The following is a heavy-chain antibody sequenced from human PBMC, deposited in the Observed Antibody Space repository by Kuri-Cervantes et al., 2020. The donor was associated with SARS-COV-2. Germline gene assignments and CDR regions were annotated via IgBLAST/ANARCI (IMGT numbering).Heavy chain of an antibody. D-gene: IGHD3-22*01. V-gene: IGHV3-21*01. Sequence: GGSLRLSCAASGLAFSSYSMNWVRQAPGKGLEWVSSISSSSSYIYYADSVKGRFTISRDNAKNSLYLQMNSLRAEDTAVYYCARGDYYYDSSGYFGYWGQGTLVTVSS. CDR2: ISSSSSYI. CDR3: ARGDYYYDSSGYFGY. CDR1: GLAFSSYS. J-gene: IGHJ4*02.